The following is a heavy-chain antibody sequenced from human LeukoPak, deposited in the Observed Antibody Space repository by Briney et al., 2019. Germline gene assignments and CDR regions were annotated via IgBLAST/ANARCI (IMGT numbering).Heavy chain of an antibody. CDR1: GFTFSTYW. CDR3: AREVSSGYSVDAFDI. D-gene: IGHD3-22*01. J-gene: IGHJ3*02. CDR2: INNDGSST. Sequence: PGGSLRLSCAASGFTFSTYWMHWVRQPPGRGLVWVSRINNDGSSTSYADSVKGRFTISRDNAKNTLYLQMNSLRAEDTAVYYCAREVSSGYSVDAFDIWGQGTMVTVSS. V-gene: IGHV3-74*01.